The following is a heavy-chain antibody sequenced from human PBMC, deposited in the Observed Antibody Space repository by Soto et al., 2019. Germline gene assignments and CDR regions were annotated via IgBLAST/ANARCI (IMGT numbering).Heavy chain of an antibody. J-gene: IGHJ3*02. Sequence: VASVKVSCKASGGTFSSYAISWVRQAPGQGLEWMGGIIPIFGTANYAQKFQGRVTITADESTSTAYMELSSLRSEDTAVYYCARGRRWLQSHAFDIWGQGTMVTVSS. D-gene: IGHD5-12*01. CDR1: GGTFSSYA. CDR3: ARGRRWLQSHAFDI. CDR2: IIPIFGTA. V-gene: IGHV1-69*13.